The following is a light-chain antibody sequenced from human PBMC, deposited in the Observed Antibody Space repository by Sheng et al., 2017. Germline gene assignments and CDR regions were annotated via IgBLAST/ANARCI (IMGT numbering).Light chain of an antibody. CDR3: QQSYSTPMYT. V-gene: IGKV1-39*01. Sequence: DIQMTQSPSSLSASVGDRVTITCRASKSISTYLNWYQQKPGKAPNLLIYAASTLQSGVPSRFSGSGSGTDFTLTISSLQPEDFATYYCQQSYSTPMYTFGQGTKLEI. CDR1: KSISTY. CDR2: AAS. J-gene: IGKJ2*01.